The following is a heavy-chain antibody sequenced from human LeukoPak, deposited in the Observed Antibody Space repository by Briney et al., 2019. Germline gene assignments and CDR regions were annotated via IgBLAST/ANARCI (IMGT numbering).Heavy chain of an antibody. J-gene: IGHJ3*02. CDR1: GGSISSSSYY. D-gene: IGHD1-26*01. V-gene: IGHV4-39*01. CDR3: ARGSGSLIDAFDI. Sequence: PSETLSLTCTVSGGSISSSSYYWGWIRQPPGKGLEWIGSIYYSGSTYYNPSLKSRVTISVDTSKNQFSLKLSSVTAADTAVYYCARGSGSLIDAFDIWGQGTMVTVSS. CDR2: IYYSGST.